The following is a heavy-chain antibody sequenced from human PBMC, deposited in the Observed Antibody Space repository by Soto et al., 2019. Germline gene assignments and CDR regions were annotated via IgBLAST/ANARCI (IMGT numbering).Heavy chain of an antibody. CDR1: GYTFTSYG. V-gene: IGHV1-18*01. CDR2: ISAYNGNT. D-gene: IGHD3-16*01. CDR3: ARSSPDLGEPPLNY. Sequence: ASVKVSCKASGYTFTSYGISWVRQAPGQGLEWMGWISAYNGNTNYAQKLQGRVTMTTDTSTSTAYMELRSLRSDDTAVYYCARSSPDLGEPPLNYWGQGTLVTVSS. J-gene: IGHJ4*02.